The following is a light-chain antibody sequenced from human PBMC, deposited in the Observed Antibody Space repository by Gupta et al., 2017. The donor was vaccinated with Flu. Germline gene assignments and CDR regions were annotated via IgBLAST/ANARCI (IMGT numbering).Light chain of an antibody. J-gene: IGKJ5*01. Sequence: PATLSLTPGEKATLSCRASQNVGRFLVWYQQKPGQAPRLLMSDASTRATGIPARFGGSGSGTDFTLTISSLEPEDLAVYCCQQGDDCPLTFGQGTQLEIK. CDR3: QQGDDCPLT. CDR2: DAS. CDR1: QNVGRF. V-gene: IGKV3-11*01.